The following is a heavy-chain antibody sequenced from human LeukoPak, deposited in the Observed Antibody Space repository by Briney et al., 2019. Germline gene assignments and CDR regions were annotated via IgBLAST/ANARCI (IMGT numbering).Heavy chain of an antibody. J-gene: IGHJ5*02. Sequence: SETLSLTCTVSGGSISSSSYYWGWIRQPPGKGLEWIGSIYYSGSTYHNPSLKSRVIISVDTSKNQFSLKLSSVTAADTAVYYCTRLYSSSPANHWGQGTLVTVSS. V-gene: IGHV4-39*01. D-gene: IGHD6-6*01. CDR1: GGSISSSSYY. CDR3: TRLYSSSPANH. CDR2: IYYSGST.